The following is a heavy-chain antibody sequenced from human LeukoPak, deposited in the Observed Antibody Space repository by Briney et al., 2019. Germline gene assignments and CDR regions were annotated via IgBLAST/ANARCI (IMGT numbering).Heavy chain of an antibody. V-gene: IGHV4-59*08. CDR1: GGSISSYY. Sequence: SETLSLTCTVSGGSISSYYCSWIRQPPGKGLEWIGYIYYSGSTNYNPSLKSRVTISVDTSKNQFSLKLSSVTAADTAVYYCAGLYSNYGYYFDHWGQGTLVTVSS. CDR2: IYYSGST. D-gene: IGHD4-11*01. CDR3: AGLYSNYGYYFDH. J-gene: IGHJ4*02.